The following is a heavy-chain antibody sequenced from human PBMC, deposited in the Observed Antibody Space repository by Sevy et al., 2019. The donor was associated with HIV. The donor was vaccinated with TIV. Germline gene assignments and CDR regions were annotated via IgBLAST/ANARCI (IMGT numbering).Heavy chain of an antibody. J-gene: IGHJ5*02. Sequence: GGSLRLSCAASGFTFSSYAMHWVRQAPGKGLEWVAVISYDGSNKYYADSVKGRFTISGDNSKNTLYLKMNSLRAEDTAVYYCARDPYDFGSGYFETTNWFDPWGQGTLVTVSS. CDR3: ARDPYDFGSGYFETTNWFDP. CDR2: ISYDGSNK. V-gene: IGHV3-30*04. CDR1: GFTFSSYA. D-gene: IGHD3-3*01.